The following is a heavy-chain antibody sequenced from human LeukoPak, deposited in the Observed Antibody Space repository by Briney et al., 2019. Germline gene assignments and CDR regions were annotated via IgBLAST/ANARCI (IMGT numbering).Heavy chain of an antibody. CDR2: INPSGSST. V-gene: IGHV1-46*01. J-gene: IGHJ4*02. Sequence: ASVKASCKASGDTFTNYYIHWVRQAPGQGLEWMGIINPSGSSTSYAQKFRGRVTMTRDMSTSTVYMELSSLRSEDTAVYYCARGSTAMAYDYWGQGTLVTVSS. CDR1: GDTFTNYY. D-gene: IGHD5-18*01. CDR3: ARGSTAMAYDY.